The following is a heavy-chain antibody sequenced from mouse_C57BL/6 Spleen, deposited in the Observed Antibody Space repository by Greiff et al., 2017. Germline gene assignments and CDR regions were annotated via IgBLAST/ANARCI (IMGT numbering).Heavy chain of an antibody. V-gene: IGHV1-26*01. J-gene: IGHJ2*01. CDR2: INPNNGGT. Sequence: EVQLQQSGPELVKPGASVKISCKASGYTFTDYYMNWVKQSHGKSLEWIGDINPNNGGTSYNQKFKGKATLTVDKSSSTAYMELRSLTSEDSAVYYCARSTTVAFDYWGQGTTLTVSS. CDR1: GYTFTDYY. CDR3: ARSTTVAFDY. D-gene: IGHD1-1*01.